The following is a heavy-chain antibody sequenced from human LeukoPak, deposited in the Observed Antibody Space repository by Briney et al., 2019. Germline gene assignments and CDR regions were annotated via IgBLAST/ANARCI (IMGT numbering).Heavy chain of an antibody. Sequence: ASVKVSCKASGYAFSNYDINWVRQATGQGLEWMGWMNPNSGNTGYTQKFQGRVTITRNTSISTAYMELSSLTSDDTAVYYCARGHFWEYSSSSAPIGYYYYMDVWGKGTTVTVSS. CDR1: GYAFSNYD. CDR2: MNPNSGNT. V-gene: IGHV1-8*03. D-gene: IGHD6-6*01. CDR3: ARGHFWEYSSSSAPIGYYYYMDV. J-gene: IGHJ6*03.